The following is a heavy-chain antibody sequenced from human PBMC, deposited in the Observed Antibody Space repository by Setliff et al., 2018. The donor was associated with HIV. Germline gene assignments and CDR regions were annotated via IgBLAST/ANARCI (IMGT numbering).Heavy chain of an antibody. CDR1: GFTFSSYE. Sequence: PGESLKISCAASGFTFSSYEMDWVRQTPGRGLEWVAYISHSGSTVYYADSVRGRFTISRDNAKNSLYLQMNSLRAEDTAIYYCAREFTIFGVILGPVGFWGQGTLVTVSS. V-gene: IGHV3-48*03. CDR3: AREFTIFGVILGPVGF. D-gene: IGHD3-3*01. J-gene: IGHJ4*02. CDR2: ISHSGSTV.